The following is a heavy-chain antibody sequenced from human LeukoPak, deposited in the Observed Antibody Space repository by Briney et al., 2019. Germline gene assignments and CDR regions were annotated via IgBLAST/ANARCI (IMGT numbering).Heavy chain of an antibody. Sequence: GSLRLSCAASGFTFSSYSMNWVRQAPGKGLEWVSYISSSSSTIYYADSVKGRFTISRDNAKNSLYLQMNSLRAEDTAVSYCARDNWDIVVVVAAPVDAFDIWGQGTMVTVSS. J-gene: IGHJ3*02. V-gene: IGHV3-48*01. CDR1: GFTFSSYS. D-gene: IGHD2-15*01. CDR2: ISSSSSTI. CDR3: ARDNWDIVVVVAAPVDAFDI.